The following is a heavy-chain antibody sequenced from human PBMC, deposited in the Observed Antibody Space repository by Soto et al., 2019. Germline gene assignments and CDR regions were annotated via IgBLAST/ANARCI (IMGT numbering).Heavy chain of an antibody. D-gene: IGHD3-22*01. V-gene: IGHV4-59*01. CDR2: IYYSGST. Sequence: PSETLSLTCTVSGGSISSYYWSWIRQPPGKGLEWIGYIYYSGSTNYNPSLKSQVTISVDTSKNQFSLKLSSVTAADTAVYYCAGSPALYYYDSSGYVFDYWGQGTLVTVSS. CDR1: GGSISSYY. CDR3: AGSPALYYYDSSGYVFDY. J-gene: IGHJ4*02.